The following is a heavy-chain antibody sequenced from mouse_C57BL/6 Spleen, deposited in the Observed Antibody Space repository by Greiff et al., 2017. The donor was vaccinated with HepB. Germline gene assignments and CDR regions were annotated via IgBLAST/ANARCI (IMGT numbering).Heavy chain of an antibody. CDR1: GYSITSGYY. J-gene: IGHJ3*01. V-gene: IGHV3-6*01. Sequence: EVQLQQSGPGLVKPSQSLSLTCSVTGYSITSGYYWNWIRQFPGNKLEWMGYISYDGSNNYNPSLKNRISITRDTSKNQFFLKLNSVTTEDTATYYCASTHYSNSAWFAYWGQGTLVTVSA. CDR3: ASTHYSNSAWFAY. CDR2: ISYDGSN. D-gene: IGHD2-5*01.